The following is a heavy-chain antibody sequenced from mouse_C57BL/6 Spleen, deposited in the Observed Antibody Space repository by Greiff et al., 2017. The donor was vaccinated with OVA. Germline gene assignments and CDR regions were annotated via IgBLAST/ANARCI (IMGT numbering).Heavy chain of an antibody. CDR1: GYTFTSYW. CDR3: ARQTTVVEDYFDY. J-gene: IGHJ2*01. Sequence: QVQLKQPGAELVRPGSSVKLSCKASGYTFTSYWMHWVKQRPIQGLEWIGNIDPSDSETHYNQKFKDKATLTVDKSSSTAYMQLSSLTSEDSAVYYCARQTTVVEDYFDYWGQGTTLTVSS. V-gene: IGHV1-52*01. CDR2: IDPSDSET. D-gene: IGHD1-1*01.